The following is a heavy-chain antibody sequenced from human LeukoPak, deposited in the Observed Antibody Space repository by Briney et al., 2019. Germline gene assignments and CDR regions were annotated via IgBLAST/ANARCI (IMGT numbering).Heavy chain of an antibody. CDR2: IIPIFGTA. CDR1: GGTFSSYA. Sequence: SVKVSCKASGGTFSSYAISWVRQAPGQGLEWMGGIIPIFGTANYAQKFQGRVTITADESTSTAYMELSSLRSEDTAVYYCARSNVAVAGNDYWGQGTLVTVSS. V-gene: IGHV1-69*13. D-gene: IGHD6-19*01. CDR3: ARSNVAVAGNDY. J-gene: IGHJ4*02.